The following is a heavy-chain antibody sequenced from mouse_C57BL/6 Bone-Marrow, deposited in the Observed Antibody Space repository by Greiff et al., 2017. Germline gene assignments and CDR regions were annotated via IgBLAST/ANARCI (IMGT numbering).Heavy chain of an antibody. CDR1: GYTFTSYW. CDR3: ARKGYDYDAWFAY. CDR2: IYPGSGST. Sequence: VQLQQPGAELVKPGASVKMSCKASGYTFTSYWITWVKQRPGQGLEWIGDIYPGSGSTNYNEKFKSKATLTVDTSSSTAYMQLSSLTSEDSAVYYGARKGYDYDAWFAYWGQGTLVTVSA. V-gene: IGHV1-55*01. D-gene: IGHD2-4*01. J-gene: IGHJ3*01.